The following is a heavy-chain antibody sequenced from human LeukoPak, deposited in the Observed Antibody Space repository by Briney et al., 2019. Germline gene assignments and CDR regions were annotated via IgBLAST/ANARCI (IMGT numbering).Heavy chain of an antibody. CDR3: ARDRYDSSGYILPGYGMDV. CDR2: IIPILGIA. Sequence: ASVKVSCKASGGTFSSYAISWVRQAPGQGLEWMGRIIPILGIANYAQKFQGRVTITADKSTSTAYMELSSLRSEDTAVYYCARDRYDSSGYILPGYGMDVWGQGTTVTVSS. CDR1: GGTFSSYA. V-gene: IGHV1-69*04. J-gene: IGHJ6*02. D-gene: IGHD3-22*01.